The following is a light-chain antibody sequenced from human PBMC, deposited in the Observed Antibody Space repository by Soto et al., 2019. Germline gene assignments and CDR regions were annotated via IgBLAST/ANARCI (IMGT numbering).Light chain of an antibody. CDR3: SSYRSSSTPYV. J-gene: IGLJ1*01. Sequence: QSVLTQPASVSGSPGQSITISCTGTSSDVGGYNYVSWYQQHPGKAPKLMIYEVSNRPSRVSNRFSGSKSGNTASLTISGLQAEDEADYYCSSYRSSSTPYVFGTGTKLTVL. V-gene: IGLV2-14*01. CDR2: EVS. CDR1: SSDVGGYNY.